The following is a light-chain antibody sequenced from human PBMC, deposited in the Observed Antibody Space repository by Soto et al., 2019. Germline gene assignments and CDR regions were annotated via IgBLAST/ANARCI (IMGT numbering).Light chain of an antibody. Sequence: EIVLTQSPDTLSLSPGERATLSCRASRDAYNGYLAWYQQRPGQAPRLLIYDASNRATGIPARFSGSGSGTDFTLTISSLEPEDFAVYYCQQRSNWPPEFTFGPGTKVDIK. CDR2: DAS. V-gene: IGKV3-11*01. CDR3: QQRSNWPPEFT. J-gene: IGKJ3*01. CDR1: RDAYNGY.